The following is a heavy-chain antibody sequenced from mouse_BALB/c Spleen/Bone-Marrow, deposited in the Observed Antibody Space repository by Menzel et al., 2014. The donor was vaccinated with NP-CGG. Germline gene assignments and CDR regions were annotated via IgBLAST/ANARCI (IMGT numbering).Heavy chain of an antibody. CDR1: GFSLTSYG. Sequence: QVQLQQSGPDLVAPSQSLSLTCTVSGFSLTSYGLHWVRQPPGKGLEWLGVIWSDGSTTYNSALKSRLSISKDNSKSQVLLKMNGLQTDDTAMYYCARSGTDYAMDYWGQGTSVTVSS. CDR3: ARSGTDYAMDY. V-gene: IGHV2-6-2*01. CDR2: IWSDGST. J-gene: IGHJ4*01. D-gene: IGHD4-1*01.